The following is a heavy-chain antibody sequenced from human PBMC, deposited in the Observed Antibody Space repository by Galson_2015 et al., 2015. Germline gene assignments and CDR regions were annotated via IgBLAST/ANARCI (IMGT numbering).Heavy chain of an antibody. Sequence: QSGAEVKKPGASVKVSCKASGYTFTSYGISWVRQAPGQGLEWMGWISAYNGNTNYAQKLQGRVTMTTDTSTSTAYMELRSLRSDDTAVYYCARDRPPRDSGSYEGINWFDPWGRGTLVTVSS. V-gene: IGHV1-18*04. CDR2: ISAYNGNT. CDR3: ARDRPPRDSGSYEGINWFDP. J-gene: IGHJ5*02. D-gene: IGHD1-26*01. CDR1: GYTFTSYG.